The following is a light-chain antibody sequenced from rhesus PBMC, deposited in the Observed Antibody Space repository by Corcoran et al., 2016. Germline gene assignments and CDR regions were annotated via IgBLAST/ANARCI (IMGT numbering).Light chain of an antibody. CDR3: QQRNSYPFT. Sequence: DIQLTQSPSSLSASVGDRVTITCRASQGISSYLAWYQQKSGKAPKLLIYDASNLQSGVTSRFSGSGSGTEFPLTISSLQPEDFATYYCQQRNSYPFTFGPGTKLDIK. J-gene: IGKJ3*01. CDR2: DAS. CDR1: QGISSY. V-gene: IGKV1-38*01.